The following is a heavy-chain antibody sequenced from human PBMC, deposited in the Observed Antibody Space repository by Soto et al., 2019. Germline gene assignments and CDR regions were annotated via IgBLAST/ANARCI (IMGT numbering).Heavy chain of an antibody. CDR3: AAGRITIFGVVSL. CDR2: IVVGSGNT. V-gene: IGHV1-58*01. CDR1: GFTFTSSA. D-gene: IGHD3-3*01. J-gene: IGHJ4*02. Sequence: SVKVSCKASGFTFTSSAVQWVRQARGQRLEWIGWIVVGSGNTNYAQKFQERVTITRDMSTSTAYMELSSLRSEDTAVYYCAAGRITIFGVVSLWGQGTLVTVSS.